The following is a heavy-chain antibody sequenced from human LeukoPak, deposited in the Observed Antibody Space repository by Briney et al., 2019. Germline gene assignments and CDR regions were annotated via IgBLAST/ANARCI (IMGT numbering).Heavy chain of an antibody. D-gene: IGHD3-10*01. V-gene: IGHV4-59*01. CDR1: GGSISSYY. CDR2: IYSSGST. CDR3: ARDLLGRGGSFDY. J-gene: IGHJ4*02. Sequence: PSETLSLTCTVSGGSISSYYWSWIRQPPGKGLEGIGYIYSSGSTNYNPSLKSRVTMSVDTSKNQFSLKLNSVTAADTAVYYCARDLLGRGGSFDYWGQGTLVTVSS.